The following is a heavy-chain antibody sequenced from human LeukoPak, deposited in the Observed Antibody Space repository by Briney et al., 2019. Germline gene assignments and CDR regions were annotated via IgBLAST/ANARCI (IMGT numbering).Heavy chain of an antibody. CDR2: TAYEGGEK. Sequence: GRSLRLSCAASGSTFSGHLLHWVRQAPGKGLEWVADTAYEGGEKYYAGSVSGRFTISRDNSDNTVYLQMNGLRLEDTAVYFCAREGDRHLTFDYWGRGTLVTVSS. V-gene: IGHV3-30*01. CDR3: AREGDRHLTFDY. D-gene: IGHD3-16*01. CDR1: GSTFSGHL. J-gene: IGHJ4*02.